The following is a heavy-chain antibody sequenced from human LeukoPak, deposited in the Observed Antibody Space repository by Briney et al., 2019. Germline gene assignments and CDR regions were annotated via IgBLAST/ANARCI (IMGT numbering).Heavy chain of an antibody. J-gene: IGHJ4*02. CDR3: ATDLFQYYDSSGYYSDY. V-gene: IGHV1-8*01. CDR2: MNPNSGNT. D-gene: IGHD3-22*01. CDR1: GYTFTSYD. Sequence: ASVKVSCKASGYTFTSYDINWVRQATGQGLEWMGWMNPNSGNTGYAQKFQGRVTMTRNTSISTAYMELSSLRSEDTAVYYCATDLFQYYDSSGYYSDYWGQGTLVTVSS.